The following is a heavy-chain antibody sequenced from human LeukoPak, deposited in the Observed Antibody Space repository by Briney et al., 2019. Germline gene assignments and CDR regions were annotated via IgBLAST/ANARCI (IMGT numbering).Heavy chain of an antibody. CDR2: ISGSGGST. CDR1: GFTFSSYA. V-gene: IGHV3-23*01. D-gene: IGHD5-24*01. J-gene: IGHJ3*02. CDR3: ANGWMATIHNRDAFDI. Sequence: GGSLRLSCAASGFTFSSYAMSWVRQAPGNGLEWVSAISGSGGSTYYADSVKGRFTISRDNSKNTLYLQMNSLRAEDTAVYYCANGWMATIHNRDAFDIWGQGTMVTVSS.